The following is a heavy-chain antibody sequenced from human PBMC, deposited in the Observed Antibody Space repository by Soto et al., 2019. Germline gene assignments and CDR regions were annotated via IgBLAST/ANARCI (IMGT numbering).Heavy chain of an antibody. CDR3: ARDFHPLRYFDWFDP. J-gene: IGHJ5*02. CDR2: INAGNGNT. V-gene: IGHV1-3*01. CDR1: GYTFTSYA. Sequence: GASVKVSCKASGYTFTSYAMHWVRQAPGQRLEWMGWINAGNGNTKYSQKFQGRVTITRDTSASTAYMELSSLRSEDTAVYYCARDFHPLRYFDWFDPWGQGTLVTVSS. D-gene: IGHD3-9*01.